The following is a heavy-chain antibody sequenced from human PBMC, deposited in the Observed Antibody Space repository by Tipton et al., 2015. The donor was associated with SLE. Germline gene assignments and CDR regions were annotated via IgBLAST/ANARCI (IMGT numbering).Heavy chain of an antibody. CDR1: GFTFSSYW. V-gene: IGHV3-23*01. D-gene: IGHD6-13*01. Sequence: SLRLSCAASGFTFSSYWMHWVRQAPGKGLEWVSAISCSGGSTYYADSVKGRFTISRDNSKNTLYLQMNSLRAEDTAVYYCAKRLHGLSGAAAGTRGFDIWGQGTMVTVSS. CDR3: AKRLHGLSGAAAGTRGFDI. J-gene: IGHJ3*02. CDR2: ISCSGGST.